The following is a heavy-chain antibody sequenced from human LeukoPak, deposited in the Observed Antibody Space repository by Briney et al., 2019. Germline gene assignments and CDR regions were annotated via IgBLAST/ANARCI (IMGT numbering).Heavy chain of an antibody. CDR3: AKSSGAGDYVWGSYRPQYYFDY. CDR1: GYTFTSYG. J-gene: IGHJ4*02. CDR2: ISAYNGNT. Sequence: ASVKLSCKASGYTFTSYGISWVRQAPGQGLEWMGWISAYNGNTNYAQKLQGRVTMTTDTSTSTAYMELRSLRSDDTAVYYCAKSSGAGDYVWGSYRPQYYFDYWGQGTLVTVSS. D-gene: IGHD3-16*02. V-gene: IGHV1-18*01.